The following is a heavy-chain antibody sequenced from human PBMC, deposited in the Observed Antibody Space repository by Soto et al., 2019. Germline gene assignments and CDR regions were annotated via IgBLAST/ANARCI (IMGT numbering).Heavy chain of an antibody. J-gene: IGHJ4*02. CDR1: GFTFDDYA. D-gene: IGHD1-1*01. CDR3: VRSGDNYNLLDY. CDR2: ISWNSGSI. Sequence: PGGSLRLSCAASGFTFDDYAMHWVRQAPGKGLEWVSGISWNSGSIGYADSVKGRFTISRDNAKNSLFLQINSLRGDDTAIYYCVRSGDNYNLLDYWGQGTPVTVSS. V-gene: IGHV3-9*01.